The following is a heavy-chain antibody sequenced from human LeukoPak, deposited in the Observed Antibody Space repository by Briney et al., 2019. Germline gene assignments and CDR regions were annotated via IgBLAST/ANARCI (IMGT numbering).Heavy chain of an antibody. Sequence: SETLSLTCTVSGGSIRSSYYYWGWIRQPPGKGLEWIGSIYDSGSTYYNPSLKSRVTISVDKSKNQFSLKLSSVTAADTAVYYCARDPVNYYDSSGPLFDIWGQGTMVTVSS. CDR1: GGSIRSSYYY. J-gene: IGHJ3*02. CDR2: IYDSGST. D-gene: IGHD3-22*01. CDR3: ARDPVNYYDSSGPLFDI. V-gene: IGHV4-39*07.